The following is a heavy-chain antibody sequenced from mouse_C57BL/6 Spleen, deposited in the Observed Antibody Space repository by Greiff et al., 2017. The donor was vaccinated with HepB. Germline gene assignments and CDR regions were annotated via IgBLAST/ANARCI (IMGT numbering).Heavy chain of an antibody. CDR1: GYAFSSYW. CDR3: ARDAPASTLTGVAY. CDR2: IYPGDGDT. J-gene: IGHJ3*01. Sequence: VQLQQSGAELVKPGASVKISCKASGYAFSSYWMNWVKQRPGKGLEWIGQIYPGDGDTNYNGKFKGKATLTADKSSSTAYMQLSSLTSEDSAVYFCARDAPASTLTGVAYWGQGTLVTVSA. D-gene: IGHD1-2*01. V-gene: IGHV1-80*01.